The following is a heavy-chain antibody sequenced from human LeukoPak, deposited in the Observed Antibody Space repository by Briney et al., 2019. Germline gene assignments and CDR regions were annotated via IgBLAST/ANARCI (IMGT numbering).Heavy chain of an antibody. D-gene: IGHD3-22*01. CDR1: GGTFSSYT. V-gene: IGHV1-69*02. Sequence: GGSVNVSCKASGGTFSSYTISWVRQAPGQGLEWMGRIIPILGIANSAQKFQGRVTITADKSTSTAYMELSSLRSEDTAVYYCASDYYDSSGYPPKYDYWGQGTLVTVSS. CDR3: ASDYYDSSGYPPKYDY. J-gene: IGHJ4*02. CDR2: IIPILGIA.